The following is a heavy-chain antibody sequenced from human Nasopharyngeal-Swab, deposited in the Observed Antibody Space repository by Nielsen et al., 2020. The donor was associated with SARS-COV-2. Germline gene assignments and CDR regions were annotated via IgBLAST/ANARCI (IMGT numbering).Heavy chain of an antibody. D-gene: IGHD2-15*01. J-gene: IGHJ5*02. V-gene: IGHV1-46*01. CDR2: INPSCCST. CDR1: GYTFTSYY. Sequence: ASVKVSCKASGYTFTSYYMHWVRQAPGQGLEWMGIINPSCCSTSYAQKFQGRVTMTRDTSTSTVYMELSSLRSEDTAVYYCARRSMVQDCSGGSCLTWFDPWGQGTLVTVSS. CDR3: ARRSMVQDCSGGSCLTWFDP.